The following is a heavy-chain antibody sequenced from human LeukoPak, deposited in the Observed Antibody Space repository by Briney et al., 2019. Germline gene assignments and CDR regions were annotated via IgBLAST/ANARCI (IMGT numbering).Heavy chain of an antibody. CDR3: ARFSRPGDNSGHCLDH. CDR2: TLYSGDT. D-gene: IGHD6-19*01. V-gene: IGHV4-59*01. J-gene: IGHJ4*02. CDR1: GASISSYY. Sequence: PSETLSLTCNVSGASISSYYWSWIRQPPGKGLEWIAYTLYSGDTNYNPSLKSRVTISVDTSKNQFSLKLSSVTAADTAVYYCARFSRPGDNSGHCLDHWGQGTLVTVSS.